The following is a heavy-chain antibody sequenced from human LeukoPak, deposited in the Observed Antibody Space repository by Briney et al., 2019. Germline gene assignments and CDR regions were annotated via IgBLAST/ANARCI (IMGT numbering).Heavy chain of an antibody. Sequence: SETLSLTCTVSGGSISSGDYYWSWIRQPPGKGLEWIGYIYSSGYTNYNPSLKRRVTISVDTSKNQFSLKLSSVTAADTAVYYCASTSVVPGHGMDVWGQGTTVTVSS. CDR1: GGSISSGDYY. CDR3: ASTSVVPGHGMDV. D-gene: IGHD3-10*02. J-gene: IGHJ6*02. V-gene: IGHV4-30-4*02. CDR2: IYSSGYT.